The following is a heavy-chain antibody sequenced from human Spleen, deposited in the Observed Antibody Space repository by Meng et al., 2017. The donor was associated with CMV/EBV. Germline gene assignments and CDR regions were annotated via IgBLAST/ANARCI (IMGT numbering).Heavy chain of an antibody. D-gene: IGHD2-15*01. CDR3: ARHLEEYRFGLAAQQNYFDP. J-gene: IGHJ5*02. CDR2: INPNSGGT. Sequence: DYNIHWCRQAPGQGLEWMGWINPNSGGTNYARNFQDRVTLTRDTSINTAYMVLSRLTSGDTAVYYCARHLEEYRFGLAAQQNYFDPWAPGALVTVSS. CDR1: DYN. V-gene: IGHV1-2*02.